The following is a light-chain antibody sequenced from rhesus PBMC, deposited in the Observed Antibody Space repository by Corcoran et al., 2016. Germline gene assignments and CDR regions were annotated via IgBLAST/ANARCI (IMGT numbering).Light chain of an antibody. CDR1: QNIGSN. Sequence: ETVVTQSPATLSLSPGDRATLSCRASQNIGSNLAWYQQKPGQAPKLLIHNASRRATGIPDRFSGSGSETEFTLTISSLETEDVGIYHWQQYNDFLFTFGGGTKVELK. CDR2: NAS. CDR3: QQYNDFLFT. J-gene: IGKJ4*01. V-gene: IGKV3-40*03.